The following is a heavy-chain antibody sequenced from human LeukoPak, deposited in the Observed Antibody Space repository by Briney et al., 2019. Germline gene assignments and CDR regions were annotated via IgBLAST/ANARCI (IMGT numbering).Heavy chain of an antibody. J-gene: IGHJ4*02. CDR1: GYTLTSYG. CDR2: ISAYNSNK. V-gene: IGHV1-18*01. CDR3: ASMMSRVGAVEVYDY. D-gene: IGHD1-26*01. Sequence: ASVKVSCKASGYTLTSYGIRWVRQAPGQGLEWMGWISAYNSNKKYAQKLQGRVAMTPDTSTNTAYMELRSLRSDDTAVYYCASMMSRVGAVEVYDYWGEGTLVTVSS.